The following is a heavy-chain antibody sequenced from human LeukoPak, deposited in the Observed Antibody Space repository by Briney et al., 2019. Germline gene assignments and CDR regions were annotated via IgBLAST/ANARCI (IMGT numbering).Heavy chain of an antibody. Sequence: GGSLRLSCAASGFTFSTYAMHWVRQAPGKGLEWVAVISLDGSNKLYADSVKGRFTISRENSKNTLYLQMNSLRPEDTAVYYCAKGSSSWYTFDFWGQGTLVTVSS. J-gene: IGHJ4*02. D-gene: IGHD6-13*01. CDR3: AKGSSSWYTFDF. V-gene: IGHV3-30*18. CDR2: ISLDGSNK. CDR1: GFTFSTYA.